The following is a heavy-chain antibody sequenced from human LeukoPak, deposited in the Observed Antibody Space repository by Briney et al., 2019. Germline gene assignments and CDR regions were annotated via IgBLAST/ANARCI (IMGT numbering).Heavy chain of an antibody. V-gene: IGHV3-23*01. CDR3: AKSEDFDY. J-gene: IGHJ4*02. CDR1: GFIFSSYT. Sequence: GGSLRLSCAASGFIFSSYTMSWVRQAPGKGLEWVSAITGGGVGTYYADSVKGRFTISRDNSRNTLYLQMNSLRADDTAVYYCAKSEDFDYWGQGTLVTVSS. CDR2: ITGGGVGT.